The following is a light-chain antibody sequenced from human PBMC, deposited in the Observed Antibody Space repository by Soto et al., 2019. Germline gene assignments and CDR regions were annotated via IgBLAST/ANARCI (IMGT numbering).Light chain of an antibody. V-gene: IGKV3-20*01. CDR1: QTISSNY. CDR3: KQYVTGT. CDR2: GTS. J-gene: IGKJ1*01. Sequence: EIVLTQSPGTLSVSPGERATLSCRASQTISSNYLAWYQQKPGQAPSLLIYGTSSRATGIPDRFSGSGSGKDSTLTISRLEPKVSEIYNCKQYVTGTFAQGPKVKIK.